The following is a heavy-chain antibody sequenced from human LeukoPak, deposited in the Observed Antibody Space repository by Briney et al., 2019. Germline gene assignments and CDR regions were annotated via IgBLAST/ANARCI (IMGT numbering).Heavy chain of an antibody. CDR1: GFTFASYV. CDR3: ARGKYCSSTSCYFMDYWFDP. V-gene: IGHV3-23*01. Sequence: GGSLRLSCAASGFTFASYVMSWVRQAPGKGLEWVSIISVSGDSTYYTDSVKGRFTISRDNSKNTLYLQMNSLRAEDTAVYFCARGKYCSSTSCYFMDYWFDPWGQGTLVTVSS. CDR2: ISVSGDST. D-gene: IGHD2-2*01. J-gene: IGHJ5*02.